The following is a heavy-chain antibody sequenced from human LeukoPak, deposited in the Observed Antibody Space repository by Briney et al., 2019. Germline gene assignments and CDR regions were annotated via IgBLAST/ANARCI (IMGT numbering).Heavy chain of an antibody. J-gene: IGHJ4*02. CDR3: ARDLLRTGTTGDY. V-gene: IGHV3-7*01. Sequence: GGSLRLSCAASGFTFSSYDMNWVRQAPGKGLEWVANIKQDGSEKYYVDSVKGRFTISRDNAKNSLYLQMNSLRAEDTAVYYCARDLLRTGTTGDYWGQGTLVTVSS. D-gene: IGHD1-14*01. CDR2: IKQDGSEK. CDR1: GFTFSSYD.